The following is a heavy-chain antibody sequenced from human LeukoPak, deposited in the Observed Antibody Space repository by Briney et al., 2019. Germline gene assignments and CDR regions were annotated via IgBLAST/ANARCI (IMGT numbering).Heavy chain of an antibody. CDR1: GGSISSHY. Sequence: PSETLSLTCTVSGGSISSHYWSWIRQPPRKGLEWIGYIYYSGSTKYSPSLTSRVTISVDTSKNQFSLKLSSVTAVDTAVYYCARVHGSGWYGVRYYFDYWGQGTLVTVSS. D-gene: IGHD6-19*01. CDR2: IYYSGST. CDR3: ARVHGSGWYGVRYYFDY. V-gene: IGHV4-59*11. J-gene: IGHJ4*02.